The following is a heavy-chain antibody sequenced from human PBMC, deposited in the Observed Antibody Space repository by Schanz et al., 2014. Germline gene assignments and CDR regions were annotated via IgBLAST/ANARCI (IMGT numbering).Heavy chain of an antibody. Sequence: QVQLVQSGPEVKKPGASVKVSCKAFGYSFTSYYIHWVRQAPGQGLEWMATINPSGGSTSFAQKFQGRVTMTRASSTSTVNMELTSLRSEDTAVYYCARDPYSASYFPSPPLYGLDVWGQGTTVTVSS. D-gene: IGHD1-26*01. CDR2: INPSGGST. CDR3: ARDPYSASYFPSPPLYGLDV. V-gene: IGHV1-46*01. J-gene: IGHJ6*02. CDR1: GYSFTSYY.